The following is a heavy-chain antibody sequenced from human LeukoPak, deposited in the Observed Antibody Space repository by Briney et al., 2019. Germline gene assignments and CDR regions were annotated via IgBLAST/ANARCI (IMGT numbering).Heavy chain of an antibody. CDR1: GYTFTSYY. D-gene: IGHD5-12*01. J-gene: IGHJ4*02. CDR3: ARDKRRILGYSGYDYAPFDY. V-gene: IGHV1-46*01. CDR2: INPSGGST. Sequence: ASVKVSCKASGYTFTSYYMHWVRQAPGQGLEWMGIINPSGGSTSYAQKFQGRVTMTRDMSTSTVYMELSSLRSEDTAVYYCARDKRRILGYSGYDYAPFDYWGQGTLVTVSS.